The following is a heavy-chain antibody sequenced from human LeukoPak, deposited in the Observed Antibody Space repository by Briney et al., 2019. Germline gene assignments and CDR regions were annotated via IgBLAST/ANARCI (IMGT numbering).Heavy chain of an antibody. Sequence: GGSLRLSCAASGFTFSDYSMRWVRQAPGKGLEWVSSISGTGVVSKYADSVKGRFTISRDNSKNTLYLQVNSLRAEETAVYYCAKAFVPYYYGMDVWGQGTTVTVS. J-gene: IGHJ6*02. CDR2: ISGTGVVS. CDR1: GFTFSDYS. V-gene: IGHV3-23*01. D-gene: IGHD2/OR15-2a*01. CDR3: AKAFVPYYYGMDV.